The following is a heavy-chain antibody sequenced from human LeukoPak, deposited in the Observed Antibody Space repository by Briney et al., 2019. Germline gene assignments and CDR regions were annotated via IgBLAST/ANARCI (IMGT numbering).Heavy chain of an antibody. Sequence: PSETLSLTCTVSGGSISTYHYSWIRQPAGKGLEWIGRIYSSGSTNYNPSLKSRVTMSVETSKNQFSLILNSVTASDTAVYYCARKNSGGWYFDYWGQGTLVTVSS. J-gene: IGHJ4*02. V-gene: IGHV4-4*07. CDR1: GGSISTYH. D-gene: IGHD6-19*01. CDR2: IYSSGST. CDR3: ARKNSGGWYFDY.